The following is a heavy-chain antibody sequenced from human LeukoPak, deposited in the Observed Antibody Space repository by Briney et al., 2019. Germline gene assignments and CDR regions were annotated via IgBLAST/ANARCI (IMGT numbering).Heavy chain of an antibody. D-gene: IGHD2-15*01. CDR2: IIPILGIA. V-gene: IGHV1-69*04. J-gene: IGHJ4*02. CDR1: GGTFSSYT. Sequence: GASVKVSCKASGGTFSSYTISWVRQAPGQGLEWMGRIIPILGIANYAQKFQGRVTITADKSTSTAYMELSSLRSEDTAVYYYARDYVTCSGGSCYNYFDYWGQGTLVTVSS. CDR3: ARDYVTCSGGSCYNYFDY.